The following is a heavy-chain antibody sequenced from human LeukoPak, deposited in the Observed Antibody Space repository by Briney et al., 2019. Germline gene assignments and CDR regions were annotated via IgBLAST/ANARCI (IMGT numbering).Heavy chain of an antibody. V-gene: IGHV3-23*01. CDR2: ISGSGGST. J-gene: IGHJ5*02. CDR1: GFTVSSNY. Sequence: PGGSLRLSCAASGFTVSSNYMSSVRQAPGKGLEWVSAISGSGGSTYYADSVKGRFTISRDNSKNTLYLQMNSLRAEDTAVYYCAKRKSGFDPWGQGTLVTVSS. CDR3: AKRKSGFDP.